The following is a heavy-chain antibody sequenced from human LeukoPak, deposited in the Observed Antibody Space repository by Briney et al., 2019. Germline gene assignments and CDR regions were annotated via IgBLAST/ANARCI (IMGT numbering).Heavy chain of an antibody. CDR3: ARGSSFCTDGVCYSGAFDI. J-gene: IGHJ3*02. Sequence: SVKVSCKASGGTFSSYAISWVRQAPGQGLEWMGRIIPILGIANYAQKFQGRVTITADKSTSTAYMELSSLRSEDTAVYYCARGSSFCTDGVCYSGAFDIWGQGTMVTVSS. V-gene: IGHV1-69*04. CDR2: IIPILGIA. D-gene: IGHD2-8*01. CDR1: GGTFSSYA.